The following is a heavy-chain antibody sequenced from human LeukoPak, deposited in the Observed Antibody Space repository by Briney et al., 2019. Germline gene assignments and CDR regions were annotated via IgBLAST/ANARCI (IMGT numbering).Heavy chain of an antibody. D-gene: IGHD6-13*01. CDR2: IHHTGGT. CDR1: GGSINITNW. Sequence: SETLSLTCAVSGGSINITNWWSWVRQPPGKGLEWIGEIHHTGGTNYNPSLKSRVTISLEKSKNQFSAKLSSVTAADTAVYYCAREHIAADTRDAFDIWGQGTMVTVSS. J-gene: IGHJ3*02. CDR3: AREHIAADTRDAFDI. V-gene: IGHV4-4*02.